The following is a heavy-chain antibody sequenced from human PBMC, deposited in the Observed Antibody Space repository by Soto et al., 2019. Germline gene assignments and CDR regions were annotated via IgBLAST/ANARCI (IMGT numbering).Heavy chain of an antibody. CDR1: GYTFTSYG. CDR2: ISAYNGNT. Sequence: ASVKVSCKASGYTFTSYGISWVRQAPGQGLEWMGWISAYNGNTNYAQKFQGRVTITTDKSTSTAYMELSSLRSEDTAVYYFARVSYSSSWYGQYNWFDPWGQGTLVTVSS. CDR3: ARVSYSSSWYGQYNWFDP. D-gene: IGHD6-13*01. V-gene: IGHV1-18*01. J-gene: IGHJ5*02.